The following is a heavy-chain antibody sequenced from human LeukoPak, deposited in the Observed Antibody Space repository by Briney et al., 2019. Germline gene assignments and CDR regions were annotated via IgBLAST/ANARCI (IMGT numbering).Heavy chain of an antibody. CDR1: GFTFSSYN. Sequence: GGSLRLSCAASGFTFSSYNMNWVRQAPGKGLEWVSSTTSSSSYIYYADSVKGRFTISRDNAKNSLYLQMNSLRAEDTAVYYCAKLRLIAAAGKGYFDYWGQGTLVTVSS. CDR2: TTSSSSYI. CDR3: AKLRLIAAAGKGYFDY. J-gene: IGHJ4*02. V-gene: IGHV3-21*04. D-gene: IGHD6-13*01.